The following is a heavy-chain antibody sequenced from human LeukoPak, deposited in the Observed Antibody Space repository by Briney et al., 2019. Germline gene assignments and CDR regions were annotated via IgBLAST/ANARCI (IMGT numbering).Heavy chain of an antibody. CDR3: ARDQAAAGTGYSDY. CDR2: ISYDGSNK. D-gene: IGHD6-13*01. Sequence: GGSLRLSCAASGFTFSSYAMHWVRQAPGKGLEWVAVISYDGSNKYYADSVKGRFTISRDNSKNTLYLQMNSLRAEDTAVYYCARDQAAAGTGYSDYWGQGTLVTVSS. V-gene: IGHV3-30*04. CDR1: GFTFSSYA. J-gene: IGHJ4*02.